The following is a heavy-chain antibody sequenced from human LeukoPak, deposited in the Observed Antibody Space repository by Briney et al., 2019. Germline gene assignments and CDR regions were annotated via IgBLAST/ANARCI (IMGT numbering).Heavy chain of an antibody. V-gene: IGHV3-23*01. Sequence: GGSLRLSCAASGFTFSIYVMSWVRQAPGKGLEWVSTISGGTSGTHYADSVRGRLTISRDNSKNTLYLQINSLRAEDTALYYCAKDQGSSSGWYSRDGFALWGRGTMVTVSS. CDR3: AKDQGSSSGWYSRDGFAL. D-gene: IGHD6-19*01. CDR1: GFTFSIYV. J-gene: IGHJ3*01. CDR2: ISGGTSGT.